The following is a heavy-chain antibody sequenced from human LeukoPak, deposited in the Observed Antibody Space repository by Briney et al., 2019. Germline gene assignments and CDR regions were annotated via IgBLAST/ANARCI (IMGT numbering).Heavy chain of an antibody. Sequence: QAGGSLRLSCAASGFTFSSYAMSWVRQAPGKGLEWVSTISASGATTYYADSVKGQFTVSRDNSKDTLCLQMNSLRAEDMAIYYCAKWSLNLFKSCSSATRCRSGMDVWGQGTTVTVPS. D-gene: IGHD2/OR15-2a*01. CDR2: ISASGATT. CDR1: GFTFSSYA. V-gene: IGHV3-23*01. CDR3: AKWSLNLFKSCSSATRCRSGMDV. J-gene: IGHJ6*02.